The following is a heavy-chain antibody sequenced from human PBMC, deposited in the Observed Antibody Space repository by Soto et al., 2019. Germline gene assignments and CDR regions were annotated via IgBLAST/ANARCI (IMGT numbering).Heavy chain of an antibody. J-gene: IGHJ5*02. CDR1: GYGFTSYW. D-gene: IGHD3-3*01. Sequence: PGESLKISCKGSGYGFTSYWIGWVRQMPGKGLEWMGIIYPGDSDTRYSPSFQGQVTISADKSISTAYLQWSSLKASDTAMYYCARRYYPGITIRVRNWFDPWGQGTLVTVSS. V-gene: IGHV5-51*01. CDR3: ARRYYPGITIRVRNWFDP. CDR2: IYPGDSDT.